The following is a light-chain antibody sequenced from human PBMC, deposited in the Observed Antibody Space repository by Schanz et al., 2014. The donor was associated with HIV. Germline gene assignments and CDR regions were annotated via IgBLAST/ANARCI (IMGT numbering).Light chain of an antibody. CDR2: AAS. CDR1: QSISNY. V-gene: IGKV1-39*01. J-gene: IGKJ4*01. CDR3: QQSFSTPRT. Sequence: DIQMTQSPSSLSASVGDRVTITCRAGQSISNYLNWYQQKPGKAPKLLIYAASSLQSGVPARFSGSGSGTDFTLPIRSLQPDDFATYYGQQSFSTPRTFDGGTYVEIK.